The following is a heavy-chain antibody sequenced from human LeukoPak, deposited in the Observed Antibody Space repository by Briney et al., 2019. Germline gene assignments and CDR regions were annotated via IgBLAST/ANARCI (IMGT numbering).Heavy chain of an antibody. J-gene: IGHJ6*02. CDR1: GGSISSYY. CDR2: IYYSGST. CDR3: ARDGWAYYGMDV. Sequence: SETLSLTCTVSGGSISSYYWSWIRQPPGKGLEWIGYIYYSGSTNYNPSLKSRVTISVDTSKNQFSLKLSSVTAADTAVYYCARDGWAYYGMDVWGQGTTVTVSS. D-gene: IGHD3-10*01. V-gene: IGHV4-59*01.